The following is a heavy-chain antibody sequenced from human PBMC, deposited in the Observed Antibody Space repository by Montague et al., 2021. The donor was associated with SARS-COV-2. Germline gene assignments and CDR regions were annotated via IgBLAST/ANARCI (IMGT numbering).Heavy chain of an antibody. CDR3: AREGMGRGSYYYYGMDV. CDR2: IYYSGST. CDR1: GGSISSYY. D-gene: IGHD3-10*01. V-gene: IGHV4-59*01. J-gene: IGHJ6*02. Sequence: SETLSLTCTVSGGSISSYYWSWIRQPPGKGLEWIGYIYYSGSTNYNPSLKSRVTIPVDTFKNQFSLKLSSVTAADTAVYYCAREGMGRGSYYYYGMDVWGQGTTVTVSS.